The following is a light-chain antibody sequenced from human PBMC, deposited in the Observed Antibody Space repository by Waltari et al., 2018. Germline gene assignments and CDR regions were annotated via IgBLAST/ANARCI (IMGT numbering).Light chain of an antibody. CDR2: VVL. CDR1: QAISNR. Sequence: IQLTQSPSFLSASVGDRVTITCRASQAISNRLAWYQQKPGKAPRRLLYVVLTLQGGVPPRFSGSGSGTDFTLTISSLQPEDFATYYCQHITFFGPGTKVDIK. J-gene: IGKJ3*01. CDR3: QHITF. V-gene: IGKV1-9*01.